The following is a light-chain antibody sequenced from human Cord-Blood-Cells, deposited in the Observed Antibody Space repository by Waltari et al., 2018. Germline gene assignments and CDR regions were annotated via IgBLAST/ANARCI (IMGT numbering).Light chain of an antibody. Sequence: DIQMTQSPSSLSASVGDRVNITCRASQNLSSYLNWYQQKPWKAPKLLIYAASSLQSGVPSRCSGSGSGTDFTLTISSLQPEDFATYYCQQSYSTPFFGQGTKLEIK. V-gene: IGKV1-39*01. J-gene: IGKJ2*01. CDR1: QNLSSY. CDR2: AAS. CDR3: QQSYSTPF.